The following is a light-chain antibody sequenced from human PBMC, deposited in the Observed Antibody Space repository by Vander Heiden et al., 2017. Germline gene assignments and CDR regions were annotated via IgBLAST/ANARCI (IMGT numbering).Light chain of an antibody. V-gene: IGKV4-1*01. Sequence: VSLGERATINCKSSQSVLYSSNNKNYLAWYQQKPGQPPKLRMYRASARESGVHDRFSGSGSGTDLTRTISSLKARNVEVEYCQKYYSTPRTFGEGTKVEIK. CDR1: QSVLYSSNNKNY. J-gene: IGKJ4*02. CDR2: RAS. CDR3: QKYYSTPRT.